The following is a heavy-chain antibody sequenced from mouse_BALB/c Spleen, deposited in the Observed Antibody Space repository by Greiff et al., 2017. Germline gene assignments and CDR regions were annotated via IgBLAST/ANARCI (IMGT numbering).Heavy chain of an antibody. J-gene: IGHJ4*01. Sequence: VKLMESGPGLVAPSQSLSITCTVSGFSLTSYGVHWVRQPPGKGLEWLGVIWAGGSTNYNSALMSRLSISKDNSKSQVFLKMNSLQTDDTAMYYCARDPGLPGRYAMDYWGQGTSVTVSS. CDR2: IWAGGST. CDR3: ARDPGLPGRYAMDY. D-gene: IGHD5-5*01. CDR1: GFSLTSYG. V-gene: IGHV2-9*02.